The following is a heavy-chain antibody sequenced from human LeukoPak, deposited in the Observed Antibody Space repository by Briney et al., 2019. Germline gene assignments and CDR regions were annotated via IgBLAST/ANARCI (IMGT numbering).Heavy chain of an antibody. J-gene: IGHJ4*02. D-gene: IGHD3-22*01. CDR2: LYYSGST. CDR1: GGSISNYY. Sequence: SETLSLTCTVSGGSISNYYWSWIRRPPGKGLEWIGYLYYSGSTNYNPSLKSRVTISVDTSNNQFSLKLSSVTAPDTAVYYCARVSYDSSGSFPAYFDYWGQGTLVTVSS. CDR3: ARVSYDSSGSFPAYFDY. V-gene: IGHV4-59*01.